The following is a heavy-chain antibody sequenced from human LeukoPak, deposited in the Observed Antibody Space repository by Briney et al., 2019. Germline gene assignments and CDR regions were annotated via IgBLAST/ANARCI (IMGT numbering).Heavy chain of an antibody. CDR3: ARGGEYYYGSGSPNYFDY. CDR1: GGSISSGGYS. CDR2: IYHSGST. J-gene: IGHJ4*02. D-gene: IGHD3-10*01. Sequence: SETLSLTCAVSGGSISSGGYSWSWIRQPPGKGLEWIGYIYHSGSTYYNPSLKSRVTISVDRSKNQFSLKLSSVTAADTAVYYCARGGEYYYGSGSPNYFDYWGQGTLVTVSS. V-gene: IGHV4-30-2*01.